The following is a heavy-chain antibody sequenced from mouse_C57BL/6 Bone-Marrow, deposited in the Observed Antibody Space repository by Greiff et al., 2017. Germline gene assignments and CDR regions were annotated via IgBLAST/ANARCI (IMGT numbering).Heavy chain of an antibody. J-gene: IGHJ2*01. CDR3: ARSFNS. Sequence: QVQLQQPGAELVRPGSSVKLSCKASGYTFTSYWMDWVQQRPGQGLEWIGNICPSDSETHYNQKFKDKATLTVDKSTSPAYMQLSSLTSEDSAVYYCARSFNSWGQGTTLTVSS. V-gene: IGHV1-61*01. CDR1: GYTFTSYW. CDR2: ICPSDSET.